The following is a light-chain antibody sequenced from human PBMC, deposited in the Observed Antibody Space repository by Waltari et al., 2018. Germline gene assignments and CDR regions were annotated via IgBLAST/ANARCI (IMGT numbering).Light chain of an antibody. Sequence: QSALTQPASVYGFPGQSIIISCTGTTSDTGHYDYVSWYQQHPGRAPKVIIYELSHRPPWVSSPFSASRSGNAASLTISGLQAEDEADYYCSSYTSNSPFVFGGGTKVTVL. CDR3: SSYTSNSPFV. J-gene: IGLJ1*01. CDR1: TSDTGHYDY. V-gene: IGLV2-14*01. CDR2: ELS.